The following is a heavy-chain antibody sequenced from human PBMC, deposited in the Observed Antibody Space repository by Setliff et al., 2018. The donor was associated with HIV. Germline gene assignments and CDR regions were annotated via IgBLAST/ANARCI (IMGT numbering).Heavy chain of an antibody. D-gene: IGHD3-22*01. V-gene: IGHV3-23*01. Sequence: PGGSLRLSCAASGFTFSSYAMSWVRQAPGKGLEWVSSISGSGGGTYYADSVKGRFTISRDNSKNTLNLHMNSLRAEDTAVYYCAKNDNYYYYYMDVWGKGTTVTVSS. CDR2: ISGSGGGT. CDR1: GFTFSSYA. CDR3: AKNDNYYYYYMDV. J-gene: IGHJ6*03.